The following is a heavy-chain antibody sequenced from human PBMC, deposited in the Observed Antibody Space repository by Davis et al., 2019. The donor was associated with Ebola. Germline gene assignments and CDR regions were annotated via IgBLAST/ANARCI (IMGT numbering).Heavy chain of an antibody. CDR1: GFTFSNFE. V-gene: IGHV3-21*01. CDR2: ISSSSSYI. D-gene: IGHD6-19*01. CDR3: ARDLAVAGVAQH. J-gene: IGHJ1*01. Sequence: GESLKISCAASGFTFSNFEMNWVRQAPGKGLEWVSSISSSSSYIYYADSVKGRFTISRDNAKNSLYLQMNSLRAEDTAVYYCARDLAVAGVAQHWGQGTLVTVSS.